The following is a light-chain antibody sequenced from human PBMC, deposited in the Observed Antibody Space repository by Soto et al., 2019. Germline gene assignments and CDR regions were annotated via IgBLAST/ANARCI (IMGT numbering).Light chain of an antibody. V-gene: IGLV3-21*02. CDR1: KLGSES. CDR3: QVWDSSDNHVV. Sequence: SYELTRPPSVSVAPGQTARITCGGSKLGSESVHWYRQKPGQAPVLVVYDDSDRPSGIPERFSGSNSGHTATLTINRVEAGDEADYYSQVWDSSDNHVVFGGGTKLTVL. J-gene: IGLJ3*02. CDR2: DDS.